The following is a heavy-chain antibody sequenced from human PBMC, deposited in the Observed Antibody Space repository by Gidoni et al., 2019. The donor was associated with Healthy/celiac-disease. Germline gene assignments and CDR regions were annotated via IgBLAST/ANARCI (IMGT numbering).Heavy chain of an antibody. CDR1: GFTFSSSG. CDR2: IWYDGSNK. CDR3: AIDVNPNIIVGATSAFDP. J-gene: IGHJ5*02. D-gene: IGHD1-26*01. V-gene: IGHV3-33*01. Sequence: QVQLVESGGGVVQPGRSLRLSCAASGFTFSSSGMHWVRQAPGKGLEWVAVIWYDGSNKYYADSVKGRFTISRDNSKNTLYLQMNSLRAEDTAVYYCAIDVNPNIIVGATSAFDPWGQGTLVTVSS.